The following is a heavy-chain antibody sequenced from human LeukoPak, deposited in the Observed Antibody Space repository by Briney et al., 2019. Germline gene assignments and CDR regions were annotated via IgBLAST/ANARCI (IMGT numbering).Heavy chain of an antibody. D-gene: IGHD3-16*01. CDR1: GGSISSGSYY. J-gene: IGHJ4*02. V-gene: IGHV4-61*02. CDR2: IYTSGST. Sequence: TLSLTCTVSGGSISSGSYYWSWIRQPAGKGLEWIGRIYTSGSTNYNPSLKSRVTISVDTSKNQFSLKLSSVTAADTAVYYCARDGVGSSDYWGQGTLVTVSS. CDR3: ARDGVGSSDY.